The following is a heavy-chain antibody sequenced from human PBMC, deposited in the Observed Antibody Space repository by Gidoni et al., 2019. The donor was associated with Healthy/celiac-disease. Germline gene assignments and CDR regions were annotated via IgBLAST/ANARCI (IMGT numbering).Heavy chain of an antibody. CDR3: ARRAVVTPDFDY. CDR1: GGSISSSRYY. D-gene: IGHD2-21*02. J-gene: IGHJ4*02. V-gene: IGHV4-39*01. Sequence: QLQLQESGPGLVKPSETLSLTCTVSGGSISSSRYYWGWIRQPPGKGLEWIGSSYYSGSTYYNPSLKSRVTISVDTSKNQFSLKLSSVTAADTAVYYCARRAVVTPDFDYWGQGTLVTVSS. CDR2: SYYSGST.